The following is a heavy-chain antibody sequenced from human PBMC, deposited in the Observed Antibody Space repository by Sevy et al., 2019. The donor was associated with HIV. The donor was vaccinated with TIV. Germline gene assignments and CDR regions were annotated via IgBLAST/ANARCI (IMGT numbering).Heavy chain of an antibody. Sequence: GGSLRLSCAASGFTFSDYYMSWIRQAPGKGLEWVSYISSSGSTIHYADSVKGRFTISRDNAKNSLYLQMNSLRAEDTAVYYCARDLSVEIVVPAAISGYGMDVWCQGTTVTVSS. CDR3: ARDLSVEIVVPAAISGYGMDV. CDR1: GFTFSDYY. D-gene: IGHD2-2*02. J-gene: IGHJ6*02. CDR2: ISSSGSTI. V-gene: IGHV3-11*01.